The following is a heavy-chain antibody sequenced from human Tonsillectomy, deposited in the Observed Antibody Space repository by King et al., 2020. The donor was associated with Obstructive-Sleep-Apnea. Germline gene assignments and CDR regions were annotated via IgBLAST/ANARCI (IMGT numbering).Heavy chain of an antibody. Sequence: VQLVESGGGLVQPGRSLRLSCAASGFTFDDYAMHWVRQAPGKGLEWGSGISWNSGSICCADSVKGRFTIYRDNAKNSLYLQMNSLRAEDAALYYCAKDSGGSGWAYYYGMDVWGQGTTVTVSS. D-gene: IGHD6-19*01. CDR1: GFTFDDYA. CDR3: AKDSGGSGWAYYYGMDV. J-gene: IGHJ6*02. CDR2: ISWNSGSI. V-gene: IGHV3-9*01.